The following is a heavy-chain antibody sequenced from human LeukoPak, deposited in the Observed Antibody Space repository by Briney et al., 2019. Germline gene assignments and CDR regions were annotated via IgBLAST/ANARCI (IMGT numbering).Heavy chain of an antibody. CDR1: GYSLSSGYY. CDR2: IYHSGST. V-gene: IGHV4-38-2*02. D-gene: IGHD3-22*01. CDR3: ARVRDSSGYIGY. J-gene: IGHJ4*02. Sequence: SETLSLTCTVSGYSLSSGYYWGWIRQPPGKGLEWIGSIYHSGSTYYNPSLKSRVTISVDTSKNQFSLKLSSVTAADTAVYYCARVRDSSGYIGYWGQGTLVTVSS.